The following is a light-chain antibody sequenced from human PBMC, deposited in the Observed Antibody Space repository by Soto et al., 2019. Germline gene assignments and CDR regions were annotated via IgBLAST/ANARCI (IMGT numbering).Light chain of an antibody. V-gene: IGKV3-20*01. Sequence: EIVLTQSPGTLSLSPGERATLSCRASQSVSSSYLAWYQQKPGQAPRLLIYGASSRATGIPDRVSGSGSGTDFTFTISRLEPEDFAVYYCQQFGNSPYTFGQGTRLEIK. J-gene: IGKJ2*01. CDR2: GAS. CDR1: QSVSSSY. CDR3: QQFGNSPYT.